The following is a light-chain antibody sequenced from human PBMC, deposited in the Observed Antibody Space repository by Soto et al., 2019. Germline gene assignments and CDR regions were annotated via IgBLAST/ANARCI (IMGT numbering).Light chain of an antibody. CDR3: KSFTTSSTYV. V-gene: IGLV2-18*02. CDR1: SSDIGSYNR. Sequence: QSVLTQPASVSGSPGQSITISCTGTSSDIGSYNRVSWYQQPPGTAPKLIIYEVNNRPSGVPDRFSGSKSGNTASLTISGLQAEDEADSYCKSFTTSSTYVFGTGTKVTV. CDR2: EVN. J-gene: IGLJ1*01.